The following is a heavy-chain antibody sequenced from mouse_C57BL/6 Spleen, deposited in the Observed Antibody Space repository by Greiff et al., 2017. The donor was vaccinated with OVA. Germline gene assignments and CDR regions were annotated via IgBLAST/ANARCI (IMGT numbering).Heavy chain of an antibody. CDR3: ARSDYYGSSYGYFDV. CDR1: GYTFTSYW. V-gene: IGHV1-55*01. J-gene: IGHJ1*03. Sequence: VQLQQSGAELVKPGASVKMSCKASGYTFTSYWITWVKQRPGQGLEWIGDIYPGSGSTNYNEKFKSKATLTVDTSSSTAYMQLSSLASEDSAVYYCARSDYYGSSYGYFDVWGTGTTVTVSS. D-gene: IGHD1-1*01. CDR2: IYPGSGST.